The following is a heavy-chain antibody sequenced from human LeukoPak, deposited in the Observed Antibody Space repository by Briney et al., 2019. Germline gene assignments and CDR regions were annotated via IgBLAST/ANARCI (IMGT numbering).Heavy chain of an antibody. CDR1: GFTFSAYW. V-gene: IGHV3-74*01. Sequence: PGGSLRLSCAASGFTFSAYWMHWVRQAPGKGLVWVSRITPDGSSTSYADSVKGRFTISRDNAKNTLYLQMNSLRADDTAVYYCARAEWEIPLRVWGQGTLVTVSS. CDR2: ITPDGSST. J-gene: IGHJ4*02. CDR3: ARAEWEIPLRV. D-gene: IGHD1-26*01.